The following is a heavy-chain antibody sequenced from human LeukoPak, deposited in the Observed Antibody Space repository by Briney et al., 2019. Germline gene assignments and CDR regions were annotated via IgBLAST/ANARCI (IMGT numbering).Heavy chain of an antibody. D-gene: IGHD2-15*01. CDR1: GFMFSGYW. CDR2: INSDASNR. J-gene: IGHJ4*02. CDR3: VRFRGRSAANCYHFDY. Sequence: GGSLRLSCSASGFMFSGYWMHWVRQAPGKGLVWVSRINSDASNRYYAGSVEGRFTISRDNAKYTLYLQMNSLRAEDTAVYYCVRFRGRSAANCYHFDYWGQGTLVTVSS. V-gene: IGHV3-74*01.